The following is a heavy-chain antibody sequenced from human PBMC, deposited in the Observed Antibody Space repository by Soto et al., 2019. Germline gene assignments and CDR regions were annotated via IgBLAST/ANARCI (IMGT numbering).Heavy chain of an antibody. J-gene: IGHJ6*02. CDR2: IYHSGNT. CDR3: ARATSGDSRFYYYYGLDV. Sequence: TSETLSLTCVVSGYSIRSGYYWGWVRQPPGKGLEWIGSIYHSGNTFYNPSLKSRVTISVDTSKNQFSLKLSSVTAADTAVYYCARATSGDSRFYYYYGLDVWGQGTTVTVSS. V-gene: IGHV4-38-2*01. CDR1: GYSIRSGYY. D-gene: IGHD2-21*02.